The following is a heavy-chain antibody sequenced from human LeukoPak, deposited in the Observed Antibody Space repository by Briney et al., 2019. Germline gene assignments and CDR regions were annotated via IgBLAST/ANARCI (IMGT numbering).Heavy chain of an antibody. CDR3: ARGPNSNWSGLDF. J-gene: IGHJ4*02. CDR1: GFSFSGHW. D-gene: IGHD6-6*01. CDR2: INPTGSTT. V-gene: IGHV3-74*01. Sequence: GGSLRLSCTASGFSFSGHWMHWARQLPGKGLVWVSRINPTGSTTSYADSVKGRFTVSRDNAKNTLYLQVNNLRAEDTAVYYCARGPNSNWSGLDFWGQGTLLTVSS.